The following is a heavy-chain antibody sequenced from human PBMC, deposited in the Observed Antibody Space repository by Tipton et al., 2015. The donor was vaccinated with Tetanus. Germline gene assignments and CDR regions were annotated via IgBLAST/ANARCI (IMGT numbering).Heavy chain of an antibody. CDR2: SWYDGTDK. CDR1: GFIFSSYG. V-gene: IGHV3-33*01. CDR3: AREADCRGGSCFSGDFDT. Sequence: SLRLSCAASGFIFSSYGIHWVRQAPGKGLEWLAVSWYDGTDKYYADFVKGRFTISRDNSKNTLYLQMNSLRAEDTALYYCAREADCRGGSCFSGDFDTWGQGTQVTVSS. J-gene: IGHJ4*02. D-gene: IGHD2-15*01.